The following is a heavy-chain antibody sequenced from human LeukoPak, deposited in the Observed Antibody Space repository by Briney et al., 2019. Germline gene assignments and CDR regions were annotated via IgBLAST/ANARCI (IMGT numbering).Heavy chain of an antibody. Sequence: GGSLRLSCVVSGFTFSTNGMSWVRQAPGKGLERVSGLSGSGSSVYYADSVRGRLTISRDNSRNTLYLQLDSLRADDTAVYYCEKGLNWFDPWGQGTPVIVSS. CDR3: EKGLNWFDP. CDR2: LSGSGSSV. CDR1: GFTFSTNG. V-gene: IGHV3-23*01. J-gene: IGHJ5*02. D-gene: IGHD2-8*01.